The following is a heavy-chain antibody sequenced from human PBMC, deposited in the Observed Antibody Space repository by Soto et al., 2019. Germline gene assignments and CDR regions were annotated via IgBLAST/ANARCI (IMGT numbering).Heavy chain of an antibody. V-gene: IGHV3-33*01. D-gene: IGHD5-18*01. Sequence: PVGSLRLSCASSVFTFSSYGVHCVREAPGKWLEWVAVIWYDGSNKYYADSVKGRFTISRDNSKNTLYLQMNSLRAEDTAVYYCARDRRTAMASYYGMDVWGEGTTVTVSS. J-gene: IGHJ6*04. CDR3: ARDRRTAMASYYGMDV. CDR2: IWYDGSNK. CDR1: VFTFSSYG.